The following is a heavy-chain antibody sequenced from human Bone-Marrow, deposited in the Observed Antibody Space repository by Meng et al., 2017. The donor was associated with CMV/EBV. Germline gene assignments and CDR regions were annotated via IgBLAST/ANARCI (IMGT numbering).Heavy chain of an antibody. Sequence: GESLKISCAASGFTFDGYAMHWVRQAPGKGLEWVSLISWDGGSTYYADSVKGRFTISRDNSKNSLYLQMNSLRAEDTALYYCAKDITPSRVGATPVDWAQGTTVTVPS. J-gene: IGHJ6*02. CDR2: ISWDGGST. V-gene: IGHV3-43D*03. D-gene: IGHD1-26*01. CDR3: AKDITPSRVGATPVD. CDR1: GFTFDGYA.